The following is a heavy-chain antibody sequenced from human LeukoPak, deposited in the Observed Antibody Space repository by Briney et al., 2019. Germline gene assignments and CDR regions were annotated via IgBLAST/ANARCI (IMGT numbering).Heavy chain of an antibody. CDR1: GFTFSSYA. D-gene: IGHD5-18*01. V-gene: IGHV3-23*01. Sequence: GGSLRLSCAASGFTFSSYAMTWVRQAPGKGLEWVSGISVAAGSTYYADSVKGRFTIFRDNSKNTLYLQMNSLRAEDTAVYYCANDLGWIQLNLGRGQGTLVTVSS. CDR2: ISVAAGST. CDR3: ANDLGWIQLNLG. J-gene: IGHJ4*02.